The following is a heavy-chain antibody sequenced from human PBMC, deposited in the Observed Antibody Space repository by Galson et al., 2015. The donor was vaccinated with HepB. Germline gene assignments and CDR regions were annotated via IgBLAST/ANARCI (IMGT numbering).Heavy chain of an antibody. CDR2: IVVGSGNT. CDR3: AAAVVVPAAIPSDYYYYYGMDV. V-gene: IGHV1-58*01. J-gene: IGHJ6*02. D-gene: IGHD2-2*01. Sequence: SVKVSCKASGFTFTSSAVQWVRQARGQCLEWIGWIVVGSGNTNYAQKFQERVTITRDMSTSTAYMELSSLRSEDTAVYYCAAAVVVPAAIPSDYYYYYGMDVWGQGTTVTVSS. CDR1: GFTFTSSA.